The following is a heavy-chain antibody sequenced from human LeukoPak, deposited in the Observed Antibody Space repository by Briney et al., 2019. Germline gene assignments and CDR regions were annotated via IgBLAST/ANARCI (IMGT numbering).Heavy chain of an antibody. CDR2: IYSGVSA. CDR1: GFTVTSNY. V-gene: IGHV3-53*01. CDR3: ARDRSGSSWTFDY. J-gene: IGHJ4*02. D-gene: IGHD6-13*01. Sequence: GGSLRLSCAASGFTVTSNYMSWVRQAPGKGLEWLSTIYSGVSASYADSVRGRFSISRDSSKNTLYLQMNSLRADDTAVYYCARDRSGSSWTFDYWGQGTLVTVSS.